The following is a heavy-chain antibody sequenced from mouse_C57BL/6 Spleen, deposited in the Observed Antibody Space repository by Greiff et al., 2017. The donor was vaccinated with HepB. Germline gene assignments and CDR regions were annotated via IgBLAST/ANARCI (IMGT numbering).Heavy chain of an antibody. D-gene: IGHD1-2*01. Sequence: QVHVKQSGAELVKPGASVKLSCKASGYTFTSYWMHWVKQRPGRGLEWIGRIYPNSGGTKYNEKFKSKATLTEDKPSSTAYMQLSSLTSEDSAVYYCARAGITTAWDYWGQGTSVTVSS. V-gene: IGHV1-72*01. CDR3: ARAGITTAWDY. CDR1: GYTFTSYW. J-gene: IGHJ4*01. CDR2: IYPNSGGT.